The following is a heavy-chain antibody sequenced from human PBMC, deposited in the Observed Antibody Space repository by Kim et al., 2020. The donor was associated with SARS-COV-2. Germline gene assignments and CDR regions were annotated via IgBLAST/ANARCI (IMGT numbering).Heavy chain of an antibody. Sequence: GGSLRLSCAASGFTFSSYAMHWVRQAPGKGLEWVAVISYDGSNKYYADSVKGRFTISRDNSKNTLYLQMNSLRAEDTAVYYCARGGAMVRGVISNWFDP. D-gene: IGHD3-10*01. CDR3: ARGGAMVRGVISNWFDP. CDR2: ISYDGSNK. CDR1: GFTFSSYA. V-gene: IGHV3-30*04. J-gene: IGHJ5*02.